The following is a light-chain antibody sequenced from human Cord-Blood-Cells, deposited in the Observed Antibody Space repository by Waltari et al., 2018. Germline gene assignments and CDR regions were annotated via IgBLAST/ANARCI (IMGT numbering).Light chain of an antibody. CDR1: SSDVGSYNL. J-gene: IGLJ2*01. V-gene: IGLV2-23*01. Sequence: QSALTQPASVSGSPGQSITISCTGTSSDVGSYNLVSWYQQHPGKAPKLIIYEGSKPPSGLSNRFSGSKSGNTASLRVSGPQAEDDADYYCCSYAGSVVFGGHTRLTAL. CDR2: EGS. CDR3: CSYAGSVV.